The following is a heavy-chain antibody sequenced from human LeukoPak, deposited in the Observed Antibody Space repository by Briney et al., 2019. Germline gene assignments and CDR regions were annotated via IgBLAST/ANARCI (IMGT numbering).Heavy chain of an antibody. CDR2: ISHGSIRI. CDR1: GFTFSSYS. D-gene: IGHD5-18*01. CDR3: ARDPGYSYAMDS. J-gene: IGHJ4*02. Sequence: PGGSLRLSCAASGFTFSSYSMNWVRQAPGKGLEWISYISHGSIRIFYAGFVEGRFTVSRDDAKNALYLQMNSLRVEDTAVCYCARDPGYSYAMDSWGQGTLVIVSS. V-gene: IGHV3-48*01.